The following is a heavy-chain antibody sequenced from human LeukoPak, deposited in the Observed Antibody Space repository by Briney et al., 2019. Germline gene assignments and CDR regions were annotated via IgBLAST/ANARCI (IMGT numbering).Heavy chain of an antibody. J-gene: IGHJ6*02. D-gene: IGHD4-17*01. Sequence: ASVKVSCKASGYTFTSYGVSWVRQAPGQGLEWMGWINAYNGNTNYAQKLQDRVTMTTDTSTSTAYMELRSLRSEDTAVYYCARYRDHGNYVPSVYYYGMDVWGQGTTVTVSS. CDR1: GYTFTSYG. V-gene: IGHV1-18*01. CDR2: INAYNGNT. CDR3: ARYRDHGNYVPSVYYYGMDV.